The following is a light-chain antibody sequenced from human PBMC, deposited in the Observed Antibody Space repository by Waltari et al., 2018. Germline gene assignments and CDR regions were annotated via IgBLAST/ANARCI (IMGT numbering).Light chain of an antibody. CDR2: WAS. J-gene: IGKJ3*01. V-gene: IGKV4-1*01. Sequence: DIVMTQSPDSLAVSLGERATINCKSSQSVLYSSNNKKYLTWYQKKPGQPPKLLIYWASTRESGVPDRFSGSGSGTDFTLTISSLQAEDVAVYYCQQYYNTPFTFGPGTKVEIK. CDR3: QQYYNTPFT. CDR1: QSVLYSSNNKKY.